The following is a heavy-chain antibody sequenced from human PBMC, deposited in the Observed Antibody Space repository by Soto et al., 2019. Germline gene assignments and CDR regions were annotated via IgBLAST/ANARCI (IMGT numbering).Heavy chain of an antibody. D-gene: IGHD3-9*01. CDR1: GYTLTELS. Sequence: GASVKVSCKVSGYTLTELSMHWVRQAPGKGLEWMGGFDPDNGETIYAQKFQGRVTMTEDTSTSTVFMELRSLRSDDTAMYYCARGLSIDYNWFDPWGQGTLVTVSS. CDR2: FDPDNGET. CDR3: ARGLSIDYNWFDP. V-gene: IGHV1-24*01. J-gene: IGHJ5*02.